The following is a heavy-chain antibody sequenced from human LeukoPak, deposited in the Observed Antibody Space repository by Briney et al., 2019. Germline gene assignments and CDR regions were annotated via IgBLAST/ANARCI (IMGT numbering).Heavy chain of an antibody. Sequence: GGSLRLSCAASGFTFSSYAMSWVRQAPGKGLEWVSAISGSGGSTYYADSVKGRFTISRDNSKNTLYLQMNSLRAEDTAVYYCAKEAEGSGWSHSVYYGMDVWGQGTTVTVSS. J-gene: IGHJ6*02. CDR2: ISGSGGST. CDR1: GFTFSSYA. V-gene: IGHV3-23*01. CDR3: AKEAEGSGWSHSVYYGMDV. D-gene: IGHD6-19*01.